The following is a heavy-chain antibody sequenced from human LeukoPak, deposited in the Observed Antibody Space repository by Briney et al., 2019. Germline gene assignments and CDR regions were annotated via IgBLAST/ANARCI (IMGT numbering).Heavy chain of an antibody. V-gene: IGHV3-74*01. Sequence: GGSLRLSCAASGFTFSSYWMNWVRQAPGKGLVWVSRIASDGSSTTYADSVKGRFSISRDNAKNTLYLQMNSLRVEDTAVYYCARSYDSSGYYFRSAEYWGQGTLVTVSS. J-gene: IGHJ4*02. CDR3: ARSYDSSGYYFRSAEY. CDR1: GFTFSSYW. D-gene: IGHD3-22*01. CDR2: IASDGSST.